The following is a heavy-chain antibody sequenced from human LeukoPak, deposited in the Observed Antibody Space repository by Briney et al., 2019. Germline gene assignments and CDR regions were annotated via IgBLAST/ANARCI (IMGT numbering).Heavy chain of an antibody. CDR2: ISAYNGNT. J-gene: IGHJ6*02. CDR1: GYTFTSYG. Sequence: ASVKVSCKASGYTFTSYGISWVRQAPGQGLEWMGWISAYNGNTNYAQKLQGRVTMTTDTSTSTAYMELRSLRSDDTAVYYRARDGSRDDPDYYYYGMDVWGQGTTVTVSS. D-gene: IGHD1-1*01. V-gene: IGHV1-18*01. CDR3: ARDGSRDDPDYYYYGMDV.